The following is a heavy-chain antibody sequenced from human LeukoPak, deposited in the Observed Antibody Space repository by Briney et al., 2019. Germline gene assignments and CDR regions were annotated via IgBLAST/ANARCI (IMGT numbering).Heavy chain of an antibody. CDR2: IKKDGNEK. Sequence: GGSLRLSCAASGFTLSSYWMSWVRQAPGKGLDGVANIKKDGNEKYYVDSVKGRFTISRDNAKKSLDLQMNGLRGEDTAVYYCARGWAHHDYWGQGTLVTVSS. V-gene: IGHV3-7*04. CDR3: ARGWAHHDY. J-gene: IGHJ4*02. CDR1: GFTLSSYW. D-gene: IGHD6-13*01.